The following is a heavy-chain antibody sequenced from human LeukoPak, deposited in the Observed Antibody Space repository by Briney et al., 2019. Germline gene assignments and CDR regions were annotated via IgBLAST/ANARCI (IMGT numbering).Heavy chain of an antibody. CDR2: IYYTGGT. V-gene: IGHV4-39*01. CDR1: GGSIISTNYY. CDR3: ARGLNYGGSGYYFDS. J-gene: IGHJ4*02. D-gene: IGHD3-3*01. Sequence: PSESLSLTCVASGGSIISTNYYWLWIRQPPGKGLEWIGSIYYTGGTYYNPSLKSRVTIAADSSKNEVSLEMSYVTAADTALYYCARGLNYGGSGYYFDSWGQGTLVIVSS.